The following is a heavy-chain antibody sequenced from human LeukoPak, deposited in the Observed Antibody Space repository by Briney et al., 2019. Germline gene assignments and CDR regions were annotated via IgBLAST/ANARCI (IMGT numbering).Heavy chain of an antibody. CDR3: ASLPKYGNSLKAFDI. D-gene: IGHD6-6*01. CDR1: GGSFSGYY. V-gene: IGHV4-34*01. Sequence: SETLSLTCAVYGGSFSGYYWSWIRQPPGKGLEWIGSMCYGGSSYFDPSLRSRVTISVDTSKNQFSLKLNSVTAADTAVYYCASLPKYGNSLKAFDIWGQGTMVTVSS. CDR2: MCYGGSS. J-gene: IGHJ3*02.